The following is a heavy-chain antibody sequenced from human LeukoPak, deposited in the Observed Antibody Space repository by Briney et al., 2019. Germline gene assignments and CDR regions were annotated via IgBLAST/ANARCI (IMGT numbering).Heavy chain of an antibody. CDR3: ARAIQLWLADYLDY. CDR2: IYHSGST. Sequence: SGTLSLTCAVSGGSISGSNWWSWVRQPPGKGLEWIGEIYHSGSTNYNPSLKSRVTISVDKSKNQFSLKLSSVTAADTAVYYCARAIQLWLADYLDYWGQGTLVTVSS. CDR1: GGSISGSNW. D-gene: IGHD5-18*01. J-gene: IGHJ4*02. V-gene: IGHV4-4*02.